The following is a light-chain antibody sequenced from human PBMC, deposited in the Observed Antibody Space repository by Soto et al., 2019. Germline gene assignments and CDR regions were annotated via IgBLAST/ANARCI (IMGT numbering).Light chain of an antibody. CDR2: GAS. CDR3: QQYKNWPL. J-gene: IGKJ5*01. CDR1: QSVRSH. Sequence: IVTTQSPATLYVSPQGRVTLSCRASQSVRSHLAWYQQKPGQPPRLLIYGASTRATGIPARFSGSGFGTEFTLTISSLQSEDFAVYYCQQYKNWPLFGQGTRLEIK. V-gene: IGKV3-15*01.